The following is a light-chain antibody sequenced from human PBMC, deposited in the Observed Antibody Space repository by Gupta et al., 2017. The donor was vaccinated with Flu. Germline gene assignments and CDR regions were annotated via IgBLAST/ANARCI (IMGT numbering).Light chain of an antibody. CDR2: GAS. CDR1: QGISNY. J-gene: IGKJ4*01. Sequence: DILMTQSPSSLSASVGARVTITCRASQGISNYLAWFQQKPGKAPKPLIYGASILQSGVPSKFSGSGSGSGTDFTLTISGLQPEDFATYYCQQYDSYPLTFGGGTKVEIK. V-gene: IGKV1-16*02. CDR3: QQYDSYPLT.